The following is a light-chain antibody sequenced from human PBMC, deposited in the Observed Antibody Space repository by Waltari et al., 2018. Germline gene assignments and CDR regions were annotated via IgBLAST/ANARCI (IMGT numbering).Light chain of an antibody. CDR2: GNS. CDR3: QSYDSSLSGSGV. J-gene: IGLJ3*02. CDR1: SPNIGAGHD. Sequence: QSVLTQPPSVSAAPGQRVTIPCTGSSPNIGAGHDVHWYQQLPGTAPKLLIYGNSNRPSGVPDRFSGSKSGTSASLDITGLQAEDEADYYCQSYDSSLSGSGVFGGGTKLTVL. V-gene: IGLV1-40*01.